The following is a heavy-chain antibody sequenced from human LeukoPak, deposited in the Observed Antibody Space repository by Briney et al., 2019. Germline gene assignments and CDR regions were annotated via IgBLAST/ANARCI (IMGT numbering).Heavy chain of an antibody. J-gene: IGHJ4*02. V-gene: IGHV3-7*01. CDR1: GFTFSDHW. Sequence: GGSLRLSCAASGFTFSDHWMSWVRQAPGKGLEWVANIKRDGSEKYYVDSVKGRFTISRDNAKNSLFLQMTSLRVEDTAVNYCARDNWELRGFDYWGQGTLVTVSS. D-gene: IGHD1-7*01. CDR2: IKRDGSEK. CDR3: ARDNWELRGFDY.